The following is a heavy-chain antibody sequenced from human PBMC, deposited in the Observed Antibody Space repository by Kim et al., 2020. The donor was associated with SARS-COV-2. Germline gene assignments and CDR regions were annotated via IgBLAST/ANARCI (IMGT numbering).Heavy chain of an antibody. D-gene: IGHD3-9*01. Sequence: GGSLRLSCAASGFTFSNAWMSWVRQAPGKGLEWVGRIKSKTDGGTTDYAAPVKGRFTISRDDSKNTLYLQMNSLKTEDTAVYYCTTASGILGYYYGMDVWGQGTTVTVSS. V-gene: IGHV3-15*01. CDR3: TTASGILGYYYGMDV. CDR2: IKSKTDGGTT. CDR1: GFTFSNAW. J-gene: IGHJ6*02.